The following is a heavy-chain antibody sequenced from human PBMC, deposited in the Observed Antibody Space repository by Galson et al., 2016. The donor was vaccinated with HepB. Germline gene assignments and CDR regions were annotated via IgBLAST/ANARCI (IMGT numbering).Heavy chain of an antibody. D-gene: IGHD6-13*01. Sequence: SVKVSCKASGYTFTSNGISWVRQAPGQGLEWMGWISVYNNKTNYAQKLQGRVTMTTDTSTSTAYMELRSLRSDDTAVYYCARDRGIAAGGWFDPWGQGTQVTVSS. CDR2: ISVYNNKT. V-gene: IGHV1-18*01. CDR1: GYTFTSNG. CDR3: ARDRGIAAGGWFDP. J-gene: IGHJ5*02.